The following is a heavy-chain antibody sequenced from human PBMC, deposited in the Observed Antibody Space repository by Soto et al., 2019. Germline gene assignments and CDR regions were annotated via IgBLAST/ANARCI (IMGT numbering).Heavy chain of an antibody. CDR1: GFTFSSYA. V-gene: IGHV3-23*01. CDR3: AKDDRWQWLADFDP. CDR2: ISGSGGST. J-gene: IGHJ5*02. Sequence: GGSLRLSCAASGFTFSSYAMSWVRQAPGKGLEWVSAISGSGGSTYYADSVKGRFTISRDNSKDTLYLQMNSLRAEDTAVYYCAKDDRWQWLADFDPWGQGTLVTVSS. D-gene: IGHD6-19*01.